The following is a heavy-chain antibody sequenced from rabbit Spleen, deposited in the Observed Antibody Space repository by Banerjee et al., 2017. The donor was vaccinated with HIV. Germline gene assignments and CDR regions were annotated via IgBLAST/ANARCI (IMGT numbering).Heavy chain of an antibody. V-gene: IGHV1S45*01. D-gene: IGHD1-1*01. CDR2: INTITGKT. Sequence: QEQLTETGGGLVKPEGSLTLTCKASGFSFSDRDVMCWVREAPGKGLEWIGCINTITGKTVYATWAKGRFTISRASSTTVFLQMTSLTAADTATYFCARDLPEIIGWNFGFWGQGTLVTVS. CDR1: GFSFSDRDV. CDR3: ARDLPEIIGWNFGF. J-gene: IGHJ3*01.